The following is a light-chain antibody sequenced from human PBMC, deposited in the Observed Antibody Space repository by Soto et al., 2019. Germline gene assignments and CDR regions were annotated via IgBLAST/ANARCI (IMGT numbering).Light chain of an antibody. V-gene: IGKV3-11*01. CDR1: QSVSSY. CDR2: DAS. J-gene: IGKJ4*01. CDR3: QQRSNWPLT. Sequence: EIVLTQSPATLSLSPGERATHSCRASQSVSSYLAWYQQKPGQAPRLLIYDASNRATGIPARFSGRGSGTDFTLTISSLEPEDFAVYYCQQRSNWPLTFGGGTKVEIK.